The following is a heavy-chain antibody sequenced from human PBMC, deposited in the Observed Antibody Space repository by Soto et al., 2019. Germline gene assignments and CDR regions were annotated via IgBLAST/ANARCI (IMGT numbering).Heavy chain of an antibody. V-gene: IGHV3-7*01. CDR3: AGPFYGDYPFDY. Sequence: GGSLRLSCAASGFTFSSYWMSWVRQAPGKGLEWVANIKQDGSEKYYVDSVKGRFTISRDNAKNSLYLQMNSLRAEDTAVYYCAGPFYGDYPFDYWGQGTLVTVAS. J-gene: IGHJ4*02. CDR2: IKQDGSEK. CDR1: GFTFSSYW. D-gene: IGHD4-17*01.